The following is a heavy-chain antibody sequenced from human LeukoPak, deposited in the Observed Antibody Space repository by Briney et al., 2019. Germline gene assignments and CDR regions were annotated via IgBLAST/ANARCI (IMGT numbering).Heavy chain of an antibody. Sequence: GGSLRLSCTASEFTFGDHAMSWVRQAPGKGLAWVGFIRSRAYGGTTEYAPAVKGRFLISRDDSKSIAYLHMNSLKTEDTAVYYCARGPIQQWLYNGMDVWGQGTTVSVSS. V-gene: IGHV3-49*04. CDR1: EFTFGDHA. CDR2: IRSRAYGGTT. CDR3: ARGPIQQWLYNGMDV. J-gene: IGHJ6*02. D-gene: IGHD5-18*01.